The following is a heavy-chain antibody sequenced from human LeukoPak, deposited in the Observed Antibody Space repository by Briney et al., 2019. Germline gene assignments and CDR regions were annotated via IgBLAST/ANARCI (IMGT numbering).Heavy chain of an antibody. D-gene: IGHD2-2*01. CDR3: ASDPHCSSTSCYYYGMDV. CDR1: GGTFSSYA. J-gene: IGHJ6*02. V-gene: IGHV1-69*13. CDR2: IIPIFGTA. Sequence: SVKVSCKASGGTFSSYAISWVRQAPGQGLEWMGGIIPIFGTANYAQKFQGRVTITADESTSTAYMELSSLRSEDTAVYYCASDPHCSSTSCYYYGMDVWGQGTTVTVSS.